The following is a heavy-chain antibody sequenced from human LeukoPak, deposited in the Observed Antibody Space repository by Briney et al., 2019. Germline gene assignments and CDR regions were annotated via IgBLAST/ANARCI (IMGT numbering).Heavy chain of an antibody. CDR1: GYTLTGLS. CDR2: FDPEDGET. D-gene: IGHD3-22*01. CDR3: ATARTYYDKTFDY. Sequence: GASVKVSCKVSGYTLTGLSMHWVRQAPGKGLEWMGGFDPEDGETIYAQKFQGRVTMTEDTSTDTAHMELSSLRSEDTAVYYCATARTYYDKTFDYWGQGTLVTVSS. J-gene: IGHJ4*02. V-gene: IGHV1-24*01.